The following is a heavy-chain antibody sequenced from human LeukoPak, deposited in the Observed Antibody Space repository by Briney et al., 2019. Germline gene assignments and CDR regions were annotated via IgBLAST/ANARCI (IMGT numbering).Heavy chain of an antibody. CDR3: ARRGYSYGTSGYFDY. CDR1: GFTFSSYW. CDR2: IKQDGGEK. Sequence: PGGSLRLSCAASGFTFSSYWMSWARQAPGKGLEWVANIKQDGGEKYYVDSVKGRFTISRDNAKNSLCLQMNSLRAEDTAVYYCARRGYSYGTSGYFDYWGQGTLVTVSS. D-gene: IGHD5-18*01. V-gene: IGHV3-7*01. J-gene: IGHJ4*02.